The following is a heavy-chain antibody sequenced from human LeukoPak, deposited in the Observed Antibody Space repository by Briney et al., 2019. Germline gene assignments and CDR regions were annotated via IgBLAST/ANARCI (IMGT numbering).Heavy chain of an antibody. Sequence: PSQTLSLTCTVSGGSISSGSYYWSWIRQPAGKGLEWIGRIYTSGSTNYNPSLKSRVTISVDTSKNQFSLKLSSVTAADTAVYYCARVVSVGWLRLYMDVWGKGTTVTISS. CDR2: IYTSGST. CDR3: ARVVSVGWLRLYMDV. CDR1: GGSISSGSYY. J-gene: IGHJ6*03. D-gene: IGHD5-12*01. V-gene: IGHV4-61*02.